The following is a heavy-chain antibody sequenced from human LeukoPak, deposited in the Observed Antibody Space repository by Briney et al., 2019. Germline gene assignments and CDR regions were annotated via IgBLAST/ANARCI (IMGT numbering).Heavy chain of an antibody. Sequence: SETLSLTCTVSGYSISSGYYWGWIRQPPGKGLEWIGSIYHSGSTYYNPSLKSRVTISVDTSKNQFSLKLSSVTAADTAVYYCARAPHCSSTSCRRNYYYYMDVWGKGTAVTISS. CDR2: IYHSGST. CDR3: ARAPHCSSTSCRRNYYYYMDV. CDR1: GYSISSGYY. J-gene: IGHJ6*03. D-gene: IGHD2-2*01. V-gene: IGHV4-38-2*02.